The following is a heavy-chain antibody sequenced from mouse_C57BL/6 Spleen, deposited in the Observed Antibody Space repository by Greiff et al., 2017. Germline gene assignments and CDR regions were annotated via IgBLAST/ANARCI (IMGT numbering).Heavy chain of an antibody. V-gene: IGHV1-82*01. CDR1: GYAFSSSW. D-gene: IGHD2-4*01. Sequence: VQLQQSGPELVKPGASVKISCKASGYAFSSSWMNWVKQRPGKGLEWIGRIYPGDGDTNYNGKFKGKATLTADKSSSTAYMQISSLTSEDSAFYFCAREITSEDVGYWGQGTTLTVSS. CDR2: IYPGDGDT. J-gene: IGHJ2*01. CDR3: AREITSEDVGY.